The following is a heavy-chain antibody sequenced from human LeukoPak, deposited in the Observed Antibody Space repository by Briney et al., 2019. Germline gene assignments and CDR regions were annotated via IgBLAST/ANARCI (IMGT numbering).Heavy chain of an antibody. CDR2: INHSGST. J-gene: IGHJ4*02. D-gene: IGHD3-22*01. Sequence: SETLSLTCAVYGGSFSGYYWSWIRQPPGKGLEWIGEINHSGSTNYNPSLKSRVTISVDTSKNQFSLKLSSVTAADTAVYYCARATWIGVGDDYWGQGTLVTVSS. CDR1: GGSFSGYY. V-gene: IGHV4-34*01. CDR3: ARATWIGVGDDY.